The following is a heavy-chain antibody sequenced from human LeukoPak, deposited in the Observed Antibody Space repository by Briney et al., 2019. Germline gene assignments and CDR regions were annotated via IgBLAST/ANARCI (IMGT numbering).Heavy chain of an antibody. D-gene: IGHD2-15*01. Sequence: ASVKVSCKASGYTFTSYYMHWGRQAPGQGLEWMGIINPSGGSTSYAQRFQGRVTMTRDTSTSTVYTELSSLGSEDKAVFYCARGECSGGSCYRGHNWFDPWGQGTLVTVSS. V-gene: IGHV1-46*01. J-gene: IGHJ5*02. CDR3: ARGECSGGSCYRGHNWFDP. CDR2: INPSGGST. CDR1: GYTFTSYY.